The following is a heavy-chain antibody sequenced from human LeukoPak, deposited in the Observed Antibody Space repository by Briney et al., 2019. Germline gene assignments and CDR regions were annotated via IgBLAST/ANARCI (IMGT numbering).Heavy chain of an antibody. J-gene: IGHJ4*02. Sequence: GGSLRLSSTASGFTFSSYWMHWVRQAPGKGLVWVSRINSDGSTTTYADSVKGRFTISRDNAKNTLYLQMNSLRVEDTAVYYCARPHTGFDSWGQGTLVTVSS. CDR2: INSDGSTT. V-gene: IGHV3-74*01. CDR3: ARPHTGFDS. CDR1: GFTFSSYW.